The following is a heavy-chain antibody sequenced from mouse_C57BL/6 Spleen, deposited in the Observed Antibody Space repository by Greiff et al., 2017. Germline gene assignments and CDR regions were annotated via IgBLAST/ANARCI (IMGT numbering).Heavy chain of an antibody. CDR1: GYTFTSYT. CDR2: INPSSGYT. J-gene: IGHJ3*01. V-gene: IGHV1-4*01. CDR3: ARDDGSSYPFAY. D-gene: IGHD1-1*01. Sequence: QVQLQQSGAELARPGASVKMSCKASGYTFTSYTMHWVKQRPGRGLEWIGYINPSSGYTKYNQKFKDKATLTADKTSSTAYMQLSSLTSEDSAVYYCARDDGSSYPFAYWGQGTLVTVSA.